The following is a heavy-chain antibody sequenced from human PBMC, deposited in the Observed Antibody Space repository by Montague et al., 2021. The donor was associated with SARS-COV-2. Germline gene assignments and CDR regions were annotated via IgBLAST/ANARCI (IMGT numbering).Heavy chain of an antibody. CDR2: ISYDGSNK. J-gene: IGHJ4*02. CDR1: GFTFSSYA. CDR3: ARGDTMVRGVIIVD. D-gene: IGHD3-10*01. V-gene: IGHV3-30*04. Sequence: SLRLSCSASGFTFSSYAMHWVRQAPGKGLEWVAVISYDGSNKYYXDSVKGRFTISRDNSKNTLYLQMNGLRAEDAAVYYCARGDTMVRGVIIVDWGQGTLVTVSS.